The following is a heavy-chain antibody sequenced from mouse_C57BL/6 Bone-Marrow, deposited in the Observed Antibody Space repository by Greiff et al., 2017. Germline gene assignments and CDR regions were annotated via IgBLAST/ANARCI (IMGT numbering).Heavy chain of an antibody. D-gene: IGHD2-14*01. Sequence: VQLQQPGAELAKPGASVKLSCKASGYTFTSYWMHWVKQRPGQGLEWIGYINPSTGYTEYNQKFKDKATMTADKSSSTAYMQLSSLTSEDSAVYYCARRYGYYFDYWGQGTTLTVSS. CDR3: ARRYGYYFDY. J-gene: IGHJ2*01. V-gene: IGHV1-7*01. CDR2: INPSTGYT. CDR1: GYTFTSYW.